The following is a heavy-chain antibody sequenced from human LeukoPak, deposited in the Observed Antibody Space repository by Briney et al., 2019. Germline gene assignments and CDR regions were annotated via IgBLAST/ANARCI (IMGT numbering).Heavy chain of an antibody. Sequence: PSETLSLTCAVYGGSFSGYYWSWIRQPPGKGLEWIGEINHSGSTNYNPSLKSRVTISVDTSKNQFSLKLSSVTAADTAVYYCAREGYDILTGYYSSFDYWGQGTLVTVSS. CDR3: AREGYDILTGYYSSFDY. J-gene: IGHJ4*02. CDR1: GGSFSGYY. D-gene: IGHD3-9*01. V-gene: IGHV4-34*01. CDR2: INHSGST.